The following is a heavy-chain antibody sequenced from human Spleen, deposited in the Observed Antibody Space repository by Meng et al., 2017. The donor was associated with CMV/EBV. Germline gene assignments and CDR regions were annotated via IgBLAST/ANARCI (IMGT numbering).Heavy chain of an antibody. J-gene: IGHJ4*02. CDR3: ATKRSHDY. CDR2: INHSGST. CDR1: GGSFSNYY. D-gene: IGHD3-10*01. Sequence: TLSLTGAVYGGSFSNYYWSWIRQPPGKGLEWIGEINHSGSTNYNPSLKSRVTISVDTSKNQFSLKLSSVTAADTAVYYCATKRSHDYWGQGTLVTVSS. V-gene: IGHV4-34*01.